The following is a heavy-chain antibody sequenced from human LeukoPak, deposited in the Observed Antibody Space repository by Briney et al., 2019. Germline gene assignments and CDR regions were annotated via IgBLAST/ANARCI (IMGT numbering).Heavy chain of an antibody. CDR3: ARRKNGSRSGSGRSSYWYFDL. Sequence: DSVKGRFTISRDNSKNTLYLQMNSLRAEDTAVYYCARRKNGSRSGSGRSSYWYFDLWGRGTLVTVSS. J-gene: IGHJ2*01. V-gene: IGHV3-53*01. D-gene: IGHD3-10*01.